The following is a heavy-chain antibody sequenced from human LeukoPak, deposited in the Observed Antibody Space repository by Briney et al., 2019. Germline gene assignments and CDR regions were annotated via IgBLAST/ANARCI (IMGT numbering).Heavy chain of an antibody. D-gene: IGHD3-22*01. Sequence: SQTLSLTCAVSGGSISSGGYYWSWIRQHPGKGLEWIGYIYYSGSTYYNPSLKSRVTISVDTSKNQFSLKLSSVTAADTAVYYCARGGSMIPFDYWGQRTLVTVSS. CDR2: IYYSGST. J-gene: IGHJ4*02. CDR1: GGSISSGGYY. CDR3: ARGGSMIPFDY. V-gene: IGHV4-31*11.